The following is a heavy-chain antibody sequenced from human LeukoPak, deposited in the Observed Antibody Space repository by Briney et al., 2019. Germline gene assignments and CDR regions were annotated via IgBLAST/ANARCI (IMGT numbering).Heavy chain of an antibody. CDR2: IYYSGST. CDR3: ARDPDSTPGGY. V-gene: IGHV4-39*07. J-gene: IGHJ4*02. D-gene: IGHD3-22*01. CDR1: GGSISSSSYY. Sequence: SETLSPTCTVSGGSISSSSYYWGWIRQPPGKGLEWIGSIYYSGSTYYNPSLKSRVTISVDTSKNQFSLKLSSVTAADTAVYYCARDPDSTPGGYWGQGTLVTVSS.